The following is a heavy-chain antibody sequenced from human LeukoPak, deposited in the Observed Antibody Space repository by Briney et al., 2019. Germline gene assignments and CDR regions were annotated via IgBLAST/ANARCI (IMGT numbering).Heavy chain of an antibody. V-gene: IGHV4-39*07. CDR2: IYYSGST. CDR3: ARVRRYYGSGSYGGRLVYYYYYMDV. D-gene: IGHD3-10*01. Sequence: SETLSLTCTVSGGSISRTSYYWGWVRQPPGKGLEWIASIYYSGSTNYNPSLKSRVTMSVDTSKNQFSLKLSSVTAADTAVYYCARVRRYYGSGSYGGRLVYYYYYMDVWGKGTTVTISS. J-gene: IGHJ6*03. CDR1: GGSISRTSYY.